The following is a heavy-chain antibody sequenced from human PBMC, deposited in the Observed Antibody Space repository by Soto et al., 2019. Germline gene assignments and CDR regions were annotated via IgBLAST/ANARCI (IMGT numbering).Heavy chain of an antibody. Sequence: QVQLVQSGAEVKKPGSSVRVSCKASGTIFSSYTISWVRQAPGQGLEWMGRIIPILGETNSAQKCQGRVTLTADKSTNTAYMQLNSLRLEDTAVYYFARGLGGRMDDWGQGTTVTVSS. V-gene: IGHV1-69*08. J-gene: IGHJ6*02. CDR1: GTIFSSYT. CDR3: ARGLGGRMDD. D-gene: IGHD3-16*01. CDR2: IIPILGET.